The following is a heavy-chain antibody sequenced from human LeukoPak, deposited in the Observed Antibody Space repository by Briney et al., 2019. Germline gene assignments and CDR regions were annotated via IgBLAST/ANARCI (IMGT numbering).Heavy chain of an antibody. CDR2: ISAYNGNT. Sequence: GASVKVSCKASGYTFTSYGISWVRQAPGQWLEWMGWISAYNGNTNYAQKLQGRVTMTTDTSTSTAYMELRSLRSDDTAVYYCARDRSIVVVPAAPDYWGQGTLVTVSS. CDR3: ARDRSIVVVPAAPDY. V-gene: IGHV1-18*01. J-gene: IGHJ4*02. CDR1: GYTFTSYG. D-gene: IGHD2-2*01.